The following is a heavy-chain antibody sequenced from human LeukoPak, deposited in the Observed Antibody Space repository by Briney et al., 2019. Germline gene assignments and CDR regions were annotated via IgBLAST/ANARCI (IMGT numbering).Heavy chain of an antibody. D-gene: IGHD3-10*01. CDR3: ARYRSGSYYAKYYFDY. J-gene: IGHJ4*02. Sequence: SQTLSLTCTVSGGSISSGGYYWSWIRQHPGKGLEWIGYIYYSGSTYYNPSLKSRVTISVDTSKNQFSLKLSSVTAADTAVYYCARYRSGSYYAKYYFDYWGQGTLVTVSS. CDR2: IYYSGST. CDR1: GGSISSGGYY. V-gene: IGHV4-31*03.